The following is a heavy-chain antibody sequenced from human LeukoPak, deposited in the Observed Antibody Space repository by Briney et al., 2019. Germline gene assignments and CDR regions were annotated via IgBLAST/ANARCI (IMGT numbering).Heavy chain of an antibody. V-gene: IGHV3-53*01. Sequence: GGSLRLSCAASGFTVSSNYMSWVRQAPGKGLEWVSVIYSGGSTYYADSVKGRFTISRDNSKNTLYLQMNSLRAEDTAVYYCARDWYSSGRYEDYWGQGTLVTVSS. D-gene: IGHD6-19*01. J-gene: IGHJ4*02. CDR3: ARDWYSSGRYEDY. CDR2: IYSGGST. CDR1: GFTVSSNY.